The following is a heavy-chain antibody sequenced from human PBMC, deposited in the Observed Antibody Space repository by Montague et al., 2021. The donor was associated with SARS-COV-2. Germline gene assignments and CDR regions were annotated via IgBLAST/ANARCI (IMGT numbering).Heavy chain of an antibody. CDR1: GGSFSDYH. Sequence: SETLSLTCAVYGGSFSDYHWTWIRQSPGGGLEWIGQINYGGRTKYNPSLKSRVTISIDTSKNQFSLQLTSVTAADTAVYYCAQGAPGYWGQGTLVTVS. CDR2: INYGGRT. CDR3: AQGAPGY. D-gene: IGHD1-1*01. J-gene: IGHJ4*02. V-gene: IGHV4-34*01.